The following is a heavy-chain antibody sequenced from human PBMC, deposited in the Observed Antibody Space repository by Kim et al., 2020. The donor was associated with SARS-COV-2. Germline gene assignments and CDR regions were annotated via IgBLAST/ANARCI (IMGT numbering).Heavy chain of an antibody. CDR3: ARGGVYARLRAAGSQGYYGMDV. Sequence: SETLSLTCTVSGGSISSYYWNWIRQPPGKGLEWIGYIYYSGSTNYNPSLKSRVTISVDTSKNQFSLKLSSVTAADTAVYYCARGGVYARLRAAGSQGYYGMDVWGQGTTVTVSS. V-gene: IGHV4-59*13. J-gene: IGHJ6*02. CDR2: IYYSGST. CDR1: GGSISSYY. D-gene: IGHD6-13*01.